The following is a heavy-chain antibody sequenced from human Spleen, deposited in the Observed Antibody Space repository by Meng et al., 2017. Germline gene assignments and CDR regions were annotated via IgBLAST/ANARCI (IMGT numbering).Heavy chain of an antibody. CDR2: IKQDGSEK. CDR3: ARVQAYYSDGGSYSLDY. Sequence: GESLKISCAASGFTFSSYWMSWVRQAPGKGLEWVANIKQDGSEKYYVDSVKGRFTISRDNAKNSLYLQMNSLRAEDTAVYYCARVQAYYSDGGSYSLDYWGQGTLVTVSS. CDR1: GFTFSSYW. J-gene: IGHJ4*02. D-gene: IGHD2-15*01. V-gene: IGHV3-7*01.